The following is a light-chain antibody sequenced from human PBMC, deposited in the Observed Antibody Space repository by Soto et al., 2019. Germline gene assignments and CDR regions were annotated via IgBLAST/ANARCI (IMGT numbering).Light chain of an antibody. CDR3: QQYGSSPLFT. J-gene: IGKJ3*01. CDR2: GAS. CDR1: QSVSSSY. V-gene: IGKV3-20*01. Sequence: EIMLPQSPGPLSLSPGERATLSCRPSQSVSSSYLAWYQQKPGQAPRLLIYGASNMATGIPDRFSGSGSGTHFTLTISRLEPGDFAVYYCQQYGSSPLFTFGPGTKVYIK.